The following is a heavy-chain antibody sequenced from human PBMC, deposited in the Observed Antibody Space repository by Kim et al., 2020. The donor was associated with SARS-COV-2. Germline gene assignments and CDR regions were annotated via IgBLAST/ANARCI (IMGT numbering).Heavy chain of an antibody. D-gene: IGHD1-7*01. V-gene: IGHV3-7*03. CDR2: N. Sequence: NHQVESGKGRSTLSNDNAKNSLSLHMTSLRAEDTAVYYCARGAQKGTVDYWGQGTLVTVSS. J-gene: IGHJ4*02. CDR3: ARGAQKGTVDY.